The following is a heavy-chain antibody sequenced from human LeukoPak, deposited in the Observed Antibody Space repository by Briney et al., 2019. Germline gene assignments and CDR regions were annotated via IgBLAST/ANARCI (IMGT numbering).Heavy chain of an antibody. D-gene: IGHD1-14*01. CDR3: ARGGNRRGFDY. CDR1: GGSISSGGYY. J-gene: IGHJ4*02. CDR2: IYDSGST. V-gene: IGHV4-31*03. Sequence: SQTLSLTCTVSGGSISSGGYYWSWIRQHPGKGLEWIGYIYDSGSTYDNPSFKSRVTISVDTSKNHFSPRLSSVTAADTAVYYCARGGNRRGFDYWGQGTLVTVSS.